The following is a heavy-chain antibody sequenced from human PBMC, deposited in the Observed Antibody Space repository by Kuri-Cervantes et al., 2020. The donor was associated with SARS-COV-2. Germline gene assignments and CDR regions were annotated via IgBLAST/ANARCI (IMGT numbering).Heavy chain of an antibody. Sequence: GESLKISCAASGFTFSSYSMNWVRQAPEKGLEWVSSISSSSSYIYYADSVKGRFTISRDNSKNTLYLQMNSLRAEDTAVYYCAKGKGIAAGSDAFDIWGQGTMVTVSS. J-gene: IGHJ3*02. CDR3: AKGKGIAAGSDAFDI. CDR2: ISSSSSYI. D-gene: IGHD6-13*01. V-gene: IGHV3-21*01. CDR1: GFTFSSYS.